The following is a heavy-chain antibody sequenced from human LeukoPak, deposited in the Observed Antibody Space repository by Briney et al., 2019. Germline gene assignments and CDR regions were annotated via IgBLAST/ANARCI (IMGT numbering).Heavy chain of an antibody. CDR2: IVSDGYKA. CDR1: GFTFSSYA. CDR3: AKEIVFLFGDP. Sequence: PGGPLRLSCAASGFTFSSYAMSWVRQAPGKGLEWVATIVSDGYKAYYADSVKGRFAISRDNSQNTVHLQMNSLRAEDTATYYCAKEIVFLFGDPWGQGALVTVSS. V-gene: IGHV3-23*01. D-gene: IGHD2/OR15-2a*01. J-gene: IGHJ5*02.